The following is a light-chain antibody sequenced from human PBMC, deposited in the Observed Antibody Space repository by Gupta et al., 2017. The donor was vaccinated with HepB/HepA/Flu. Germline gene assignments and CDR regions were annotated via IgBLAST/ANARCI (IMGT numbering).Light chain of an antibody. CDR3: QVGVISSDVVL. CDR1: NVGSKN. J-gene: IGLJ2*01. Sequence: SSLVTQPPSVSVAPGTTATITWGGNNVGSKNVHWYQPKPGQASVLIVFNDRDRRSGIPERFSGSNSGTTATLTISRVEAGDEADYFCQVGVISSDVVLFGGGTKLTVL. CDR2: NDR. V-gene: IGLV3-21*03.